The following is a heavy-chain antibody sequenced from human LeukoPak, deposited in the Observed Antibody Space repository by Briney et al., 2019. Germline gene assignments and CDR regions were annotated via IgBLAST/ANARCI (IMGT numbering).Heavy chain of an antibody. CDR1: GGSISSSNW. CDR2: IFHSGST. V-gene: IGHV4-4*02. D-gene: IGHD2-2*01. Sequence: PSETLSLTCAVSGGSISSSNWWSSVRQPPGKGLEWIGEIFHSGSTNYNPSLKSRVTISVDKSKNQFSLKLNSVTAADTAVYYCARMGYDCSSTSCYGGKEYYFDYWGQGTLVTVSS. CDR3: ARMGYDCSSTSCYGGKEYYFDY. J-gene: IGHJ4*02.